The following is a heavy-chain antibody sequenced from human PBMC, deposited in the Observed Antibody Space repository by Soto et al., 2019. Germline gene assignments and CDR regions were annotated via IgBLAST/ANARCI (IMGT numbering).Heavy chain of an antibody. CDR2: IYPGDHET. CDR1: GYTFSNFW. V-gene: IGHV5-51*01. Sequence: PGESLKISCLCSGYTFSNFWIGWVRQLPGQGLEWMGIIYPGDHETRYSPSFLGKVTISAETSINTAYLQWSSLEASDSAFYFCARSPRSSPYFDFWGQGALVTVSS. CDR3: ARSPRSSPYFDF. D-gene: IGHD6-13*01. J-gene: IGHJ4*02.